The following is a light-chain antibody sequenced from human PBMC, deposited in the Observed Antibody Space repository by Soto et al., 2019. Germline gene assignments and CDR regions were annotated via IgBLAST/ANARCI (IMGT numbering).Light chain of an antibody. Sequence: EIVMTQSPATLSVSPGERATLSCRASQSVSSDLAWYQQKPGQAPRLRIYGASTRSTGIPARFSGIGSGTELTLTIESLQSEDFAVYYCQQYNNWPWTFGQGTKVEIK. CDR1: QSVSSD. J-gene: IGKJ1*01. CDR3: QQYNNWPWT. V-gene: IGKV3-15*01. CDR2: GAS.